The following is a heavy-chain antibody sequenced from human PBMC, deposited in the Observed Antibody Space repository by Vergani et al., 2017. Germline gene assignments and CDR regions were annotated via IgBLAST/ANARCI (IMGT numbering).Heavy chain of an antibody. J-gene: IGHJ6*02. CDR1: GGSISSGSYY. D-gene: IGHD2-2*01. CDR3: ARAAGYCSSTSCRGYYYYGMDV. V-gene: IGHV4-61*02. Sequence: QVQLQESGPGLVKPSQTLSLTCTVSGGSISSGSYYWSWIRQPAGKGLEWIGRIYTSGSTNYNPSLKSRVTISVDTSKNQFSLKLSSVTAADTAVYYCARAAGYCSSTSCRGYYYYGMDVWGQRTTVTVSS. CDR2: IYTSGST.